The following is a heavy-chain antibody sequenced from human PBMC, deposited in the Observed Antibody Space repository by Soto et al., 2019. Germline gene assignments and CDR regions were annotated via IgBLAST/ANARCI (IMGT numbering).Heavy chain of an antibody. Sequence: GGSLRLSCAASGFTFSSYAMHWVRQAPGKGLEWVAVISYDGSNKYYADSVKGRFTISRDNSKNTLYLQMNSLRAEDTAVYYCARDRGLWDNICYGMDVWGQGTTVTVSS. CDR3: ARDRGLWDNICYGMDV. V-gene: IGHV3-30-3*01. CDR1: GFTFSSYA. J-gene: IGHJ6*02. D-gene: IGHD1-26*01. CDR2: ISYDGSNK.